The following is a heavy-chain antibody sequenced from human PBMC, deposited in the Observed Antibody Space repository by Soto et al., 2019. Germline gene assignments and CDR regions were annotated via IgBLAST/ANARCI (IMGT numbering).Heavy chain of an antibody. CDR2: INAGNGNT. CDR3: ARVPAALLAYFDY. Sequence: GASVKVSCKASGYTFTSYAMHWVRQAPGQRLEWMGWINAGNGNTKYSQKFQGRVTITRDTSASTAYMELSSLRSEDTAVYYCARVPAALLAYFDYWGQGTLVTVSS. D-gene: IGHD2-2*02. CDR1: GYTFTSYA. V-gene: IGHV1-3*01. J-gene: IGHJ4*02.